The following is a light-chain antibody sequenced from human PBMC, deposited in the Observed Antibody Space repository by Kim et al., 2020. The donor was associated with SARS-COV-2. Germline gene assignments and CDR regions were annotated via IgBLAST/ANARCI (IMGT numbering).Light chain of an antibody. CDR1: QDIRDY. CDR2: GAS. Sequence: SASVEDKIPITCGASQDIRDYVAWYQQPPGKVPNLLIYGASALQAGVPSRFSGSGSGTEFTLTISGLRAEDVATYYCQKYSNARTFGQGTKVDIK. J-gene: IGKJ1*01. V-gene: IGKV1-27*01. CDR3: QKYSNART.